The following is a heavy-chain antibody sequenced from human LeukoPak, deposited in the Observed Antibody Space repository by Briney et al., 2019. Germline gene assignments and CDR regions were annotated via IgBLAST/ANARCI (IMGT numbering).Heavy chain of an antibody. D-gene: IGHD3-16*01. CDR3: ARGGGGYYYYYMDV. Sequence: GGSLRLSCAASGFTFSSYWMSWVRQAPGKGLEWVANIKQDGSEKYYVDSVKGRFTISRDNAKNSLYLQMNSLRAEDTAVYYCARGGGGYYYYYMDVWGKGTTVTVSS. J-gene: IGHJ6*03. CDR2: IKQDGSEK. CDR1: GFTFSSYW. V-gene: IGHV3-7*01.